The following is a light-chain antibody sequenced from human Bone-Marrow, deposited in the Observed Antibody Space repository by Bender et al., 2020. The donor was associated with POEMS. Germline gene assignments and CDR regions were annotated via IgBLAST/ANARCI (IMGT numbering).Light chain of an antibody. Sequence: QSALTQPASVSGSPGQSVTISCTGTSNDVGNYNLVSWFQQHPSKVPKVVIYDVERRPPGVLPRSSASRPGTVAFLTFSGLQTEERVINSGCSIAGVPYVFGTGT. V-gene: IGLV2-23*02. CDR2: DVE. CDR1: SNDVGNYNL. J-gene: IGLJ1*01. CDR3: CSIAGVPYV.